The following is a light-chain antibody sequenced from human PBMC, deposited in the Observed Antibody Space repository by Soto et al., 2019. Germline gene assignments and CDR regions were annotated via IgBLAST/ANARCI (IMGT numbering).Light chain of an antibody. CDR1: QTVNSIY. Sequence: EIVLTQSPGTLSLSPGERATLSCRASQTVNSIYLAWYQQKPGQAPRLIIYGTSNRATGVPDRFSGSGSGTDFTLTISRLEPEDFAVYYCQQYVTSPRTFGQGTKV. CDR2: GTS. V-gene: IGKV3-20*01. CDR3: QQYVTSPRT. J-gene: IGKJ1*01.